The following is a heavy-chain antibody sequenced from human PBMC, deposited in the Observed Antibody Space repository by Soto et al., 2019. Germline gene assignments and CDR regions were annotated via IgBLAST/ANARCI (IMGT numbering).Heavy chain of an antibody. CDR1: GGSLSSYY. CDR3: ARALGYCSGGSCYSDWFDP. Sequence: LGTLSLTCPVSGGSLSSYYWGWIRQPPGKGMEWIGYIYYSGSTNYNPSLKSRVTISVDTSKNQFSLKLRSVTAADTAVYYCARALGYCSGGSCYSDWFDPWGQGTLVTVSS. CDR2: IYYSGST. J-gene: IGHJ5*02. D-gene: IGHD2-15*01. V-gene: IGHV4-59*01.